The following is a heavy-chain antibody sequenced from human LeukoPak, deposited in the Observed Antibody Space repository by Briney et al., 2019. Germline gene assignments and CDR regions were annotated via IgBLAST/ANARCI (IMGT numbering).Heavy chain of an antibody. CDR2: INQGGSDK. Sequence: GGSLRLSCAASVFTFSGHWMSWGRQAPGKGLEWVANINQGGSDKYYVDSVKGRFTISRDNANNLLYLQMNSLRGEDTAVYYCTRDRSRAEDDWGQGTLVTVSS. V-gene: IGHV3-7*01. CDR3: TRDRSRAEDD. CDR1: VFTFSGHW. J-gene: IGHJ4*02. D-gene: IGHD1-14*01.